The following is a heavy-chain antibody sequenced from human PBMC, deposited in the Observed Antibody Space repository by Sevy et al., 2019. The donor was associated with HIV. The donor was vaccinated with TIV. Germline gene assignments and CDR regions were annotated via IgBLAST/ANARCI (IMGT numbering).Heavy chain of an antibody. D-gene: IGHD1-26*01. V-gene: IGHV4-59*08. Sequence: SETLSLTCTVSGGSITSLYWGWIRQPPGKGLEWIANIYYNGNTNYNPSLKSRVTISVDTSNNQFSLKLSSVTAADTAVYYCARLRYSGSYYFDYWGQGTLVTVSS. CDR2: IYYNGNT. CDR3: ARLRYSGSYYFDY. J-gene: IGHJ4*02. CDR1: GGSITSLY.